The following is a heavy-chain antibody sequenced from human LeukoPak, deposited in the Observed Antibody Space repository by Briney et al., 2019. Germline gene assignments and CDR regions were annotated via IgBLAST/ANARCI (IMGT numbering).Heavy chain of an antibody. J-gene: IGHJ4*02. CDR1: GFTFSSYG. CDR3: ARERRRTPSTYGSGSYSLPY. V-gene: IGHV3-30*03. CDR2: ISYDGSNK. D-gene: IGHD3-10*01. Sequence: GGSLRLSCAASGFTFSSYGMHWVRQAPGKGLEWVAVISYDGSNKYYADSVKGRFTISRDNSKNTLYPQTNSLRAEDTAVYYCARERRRTPSTYGSGSYSLPYWGQGTLVTVSS.